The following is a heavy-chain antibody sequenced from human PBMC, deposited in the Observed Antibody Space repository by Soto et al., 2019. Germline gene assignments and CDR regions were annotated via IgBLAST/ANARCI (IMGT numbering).Heavy chain of an antibody. Sequence: ASVKVSCKASGYTFTSYAMHWVRQAPGQRLEWMGWINAGNGNTKYSQKFQGRVTITRDTSASTAYMELSSLRSDDTAVYYCARDYNWNDFDYWGQGTLVTVSS. J-gene: IGHJ4*02. CDR1: GYTFTSYA. V-gene: IGHV1-3*01. CDR3: ARDYNWNDFDY. D-gene: IGHD1-20*01. CDR2: INAGNGNT.